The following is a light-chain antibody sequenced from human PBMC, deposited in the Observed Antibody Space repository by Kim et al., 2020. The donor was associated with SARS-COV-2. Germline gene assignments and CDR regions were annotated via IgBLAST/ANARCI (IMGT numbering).Light chain of an antibody. CDR1: QSISIH. CDR2: DAS. J-gene: IGKJ4*01. CDR3: QHNNTWPLT. Sequence: IVVTQSPATLSLSPGERATVSCRASQSISIHLDWFQQKPGQAPRLLIYDASKRATGLPARFSGSGSGTDFTLTSSILEPEDSAHYFCQHNNTWPLTFGGGTKVDIK. V-gene: IGKV3-11*01.